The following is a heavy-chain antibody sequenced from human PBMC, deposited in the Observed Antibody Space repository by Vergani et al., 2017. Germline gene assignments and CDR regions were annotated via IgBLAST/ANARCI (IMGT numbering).Heavy chain of an antibody. Sequence: QVQLQQWGGGLLKPSETLSLTCVVNGGSFTSYHWTWIRQSPGEGLEWVGDIDHTGRPDYNPSLKSRLTMSVDKALNQFSLTLNSVTATDPAIYFCARVNTETNGHLYYYYYMDVWGQGTAVTVS. CDR1: GGSFTSYH. J-gene: IGHJ6*03. V-gene: IGHV4-34*01. CDR3: ARVNTETNGHLYYYYYMDV. D-gene: IGHD4-11*01. CDR2: IDHTGRP.